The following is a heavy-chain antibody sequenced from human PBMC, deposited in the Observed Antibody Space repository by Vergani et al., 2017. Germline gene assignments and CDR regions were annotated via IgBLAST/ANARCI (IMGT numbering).Heavy chain of an antibody. CDR2: INPNSGGT. J-gene: IGHJ4*02. V-gene: IGHV1-2*02. CDR3: ARGEDGDPGAPGYFDY. CDR1: GYPFTGYY. D-gene: IGHD7-27*01. Sequence: QVQLVQSGAEVKKPGASVKVSCKASGYPFTGYYMHWVRQAPGQGLEWMGWINPNSGGTNYAQKFQGRVTMTRDTSISTAYMELSRLRSDETAVYYWARGEDGDPGAPGYFDYWGQGTLVTVSS.